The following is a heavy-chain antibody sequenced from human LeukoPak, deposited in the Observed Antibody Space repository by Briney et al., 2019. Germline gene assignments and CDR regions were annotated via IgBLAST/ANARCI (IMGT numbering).Heavy chain of an antibody. CDR2: IIPIFGTA. CDR3: ATTTAPTYYGMDV. D-gene: IGHD1-26*01. J-gene: IGHJ6*04. V-gene: IGHV1-69*06. CDR1: GGTFISYA. Sequence: SVKVSCKASGGTFISYAISWVRQAPGQGLEWMGGIIPIFGTANYAQKFQGRVTITADKSTSTAYMELSSLRSEDTAVYYCATTTAPTYYGMDVWGKGTTVTVSS.